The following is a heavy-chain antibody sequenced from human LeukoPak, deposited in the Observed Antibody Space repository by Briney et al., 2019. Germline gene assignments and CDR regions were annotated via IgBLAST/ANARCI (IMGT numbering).Heavy chain of an antibody. Sequence: GGSLRLSCAASGFTFSRNDMHWVRQAPGKGLEWGAFIRFDGSNKYYAESEKGRFTISRDNSNTTLYLQMSSLRAEDTAVYYCAAALVVYIVGSTPVAREPWSPSPQYYYYMDVWGKGTTVTVSS. CDR3: AAALVVYIVGSTPVAREPWSPSPQYYYYMDV. D-gene: IGHD3-22*01. CDR2: IRFDGSNK. V-gene: IGHV3-30*02. J-gene: IGHJ6*03. CDR1: GFTFSRND.